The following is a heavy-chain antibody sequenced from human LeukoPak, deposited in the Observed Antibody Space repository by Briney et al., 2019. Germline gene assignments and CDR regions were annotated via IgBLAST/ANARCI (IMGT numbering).Heavy chain of an antibody. CDR2: ISGSGGTT. CDR3: AKATGDGGTFDY. D-gene: IGHD7-27*01. J-gene: IGHJ4*02. Sequence: PGGSLRLSCAASGFTFSSYAMSWVRQAPGKGLEWVSAISGSGGTTYYADSVKGRFTISRDNSKNTLYLQMNSLRAEDTAVYYCAKATGDGGTFDYWAREPWSPSPQ. CDR1: GFTFSSYA. V-gene: IGHV3-23*01.